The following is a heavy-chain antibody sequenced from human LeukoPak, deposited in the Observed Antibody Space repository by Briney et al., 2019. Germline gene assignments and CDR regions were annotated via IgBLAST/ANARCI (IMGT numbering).Heavy chain of an antibody. D-gene: IGHD3-22*01. J-gene: IGHJ3*02. Sequence: PSETLSLTCTVSGGSISSSSYYWGWIRQPPGKGLEWIGYIYYSGSTNYNPSLKSRVTISVDTSKNQFSLKLSSVTAADTAVYYCARDPSYYDSSGYYFGAFDIWGQGTMVTVSS. CDR3: ARDPSYYDSSGYYFGAFDI. CDR1: GGSISSSSYY. V-gene: IGHV4-61*01. CDR2: IYYSGST.